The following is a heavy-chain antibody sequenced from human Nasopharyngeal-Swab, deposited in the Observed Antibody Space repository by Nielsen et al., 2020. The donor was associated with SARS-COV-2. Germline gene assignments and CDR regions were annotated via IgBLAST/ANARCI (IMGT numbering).Heavy chain of an antibody. V-gene: IGHV3-30*18. CDR2: ISDDGSNK. Sequence: VRQAPGKGLEWVAVISDDGSNKYYAVSVKGRFTISRDNSQNTLYLQMSSLRPEDTAVYYCAKEGRGPYFPHWGQGTLVTVSS. D-gene: IGHD3-10*01. CDR3: AKEGRGPYFPH. J-gene: IGHJ1*01.